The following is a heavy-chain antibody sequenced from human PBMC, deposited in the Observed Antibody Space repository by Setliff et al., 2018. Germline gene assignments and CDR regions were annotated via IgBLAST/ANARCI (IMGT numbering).Heavy chain of an antibody. CDR1: GYTFSNYG. J-gene: IGHJ4*02. Sequence: GASVKVSCKASGYTFSNYGITWVRQAPGQGLEWMGWISAYTGNTKFAQKFQGRVTMTTDTSTSTAYLELRSLTSDDTAVYYCSKLVRYCTTTACQGASGAEFWGQGMLVTVSS. V-gene: IGHV1-18*01. CDR2: ISAYTGNT. CDR3: SKLVRYCTTTACQGASGAEF. D-gene: IGHD2-8*01.